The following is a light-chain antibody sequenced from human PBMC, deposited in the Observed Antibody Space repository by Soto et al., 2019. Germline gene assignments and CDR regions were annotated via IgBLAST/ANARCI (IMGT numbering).Light chain of an antibody. CDR2: LGTGGIVG. V-gene: IGLV9-49*01. CDR1: SGYSNYD. J-gene: IGLJ1*01. CDR3: GADHGSGSNFVYV. Sequence: LLLTQPPSASAVLGTSVRLTCPLSSGYSNYDVDWYHPRPGKGPRLVMRLGTGGIVGSKGDGIPGRFSVLGSGLNRFLTINNIQEEDESDYHFGADHGSGSNFVYVFGTGTKVTVL.